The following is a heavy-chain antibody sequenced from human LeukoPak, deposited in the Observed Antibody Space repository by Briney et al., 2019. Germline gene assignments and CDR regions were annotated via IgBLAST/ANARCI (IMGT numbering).Heavy chain of an antibody. CDR1: GFTFSDYY. D-gene: IGHD6-13*01. J-gene: IGHJ4*02. Sequence: PGGSLRLSCAASGFTFSDYYMSWIRQAPGKGLEWISYISSSSSYTNYAGSVKGRFTISRDNAKNSLYLQMNSLRADDTAMYYCARVSRVAYSSSWYLDYWGQGTLVTVSS. CDR2: ISSSSSYT. CDR3: ARVSRVAYSSSWYLDY. V-gene: IGHV3-11*06.